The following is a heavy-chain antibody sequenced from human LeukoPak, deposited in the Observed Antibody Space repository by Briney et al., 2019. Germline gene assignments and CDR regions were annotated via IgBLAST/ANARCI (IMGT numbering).Heavy chain of an antibody. J-gene: IGHJ4*02. CDR2: IYYSGST. D-gene: IGHD6-19*01. CDR1: GGSISSHY. V-gene: IGHV4-59*11. Sequence: PSETLSLTCTVSGGSISSHYWSWIRQPPGKGLEWIGYIYYSGSTNYNPSLKSRVTISVDTSKNQFSLKLSSVTAADTAVYYCAGGRAEWLPSPYYFDYWGQGTLVTVSS. CDR3: AGGRAEWLPSPYYFDY.